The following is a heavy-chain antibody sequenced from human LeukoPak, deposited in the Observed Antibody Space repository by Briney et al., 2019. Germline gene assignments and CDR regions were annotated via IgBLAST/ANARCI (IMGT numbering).Heavy chain of an antibody. CDR3: AKGYSGYDCFDY. V-gene: IGHV3-23*01. CDR1: GFTFSSYA. CDR2: ISGSGGST. Sequence: GGSLRLSCAASGFTFSSYAMSWVRQAPGKGLEWVSAISGSGGSTYYADSVKSRFTISRDNSKNTLYLQMNSLRAEDTAVYYCAKGYSGYDCFDYWGQGTLVTVSS. J-gene: IGHJ4*02. D-gene: IGHD5-12*01.